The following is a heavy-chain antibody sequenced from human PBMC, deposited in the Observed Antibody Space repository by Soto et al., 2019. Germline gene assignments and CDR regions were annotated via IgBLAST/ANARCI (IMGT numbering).Heavy chain of an antibody. Sequence: SETLSLTCTVSGGSISSGDYYWSWLRQPPGKGLAWIGYIYYDVSTYYNPSLKSRVTISVDTSKNQFALKLNSMTAADTAMYYCARDGEASHTYHYRKDVRTQGTTVTGSS. CDR1: GGSISSGDYY. D-gene: IGHD7-27*01. V-gene: IGHV4-30-4*01. J-gene: IGHJ6*02. CDR3: ARDGEASHTYHYRKDV. CDR2: IYYDVST.